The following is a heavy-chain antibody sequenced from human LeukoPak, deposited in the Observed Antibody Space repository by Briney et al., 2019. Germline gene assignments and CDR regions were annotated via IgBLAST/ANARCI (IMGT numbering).Heavy chain of an antibody. CDR3: AKGPAAMGWEGYFQH. CDR2: LSGSGGDT. Sequence: GGSLRLSCVASGFTFGHNAMAWVRQAPGKRLEWVSALSGSGGDTFYAGSVKGRFTISRDNSKNTLYLQLSSLRPDDTAVYYCAKGPAAMGWEGYFQHWGQGTLVTVSS. V-gene: IGHV3-23*01. J-gene: IGHJ1*01. CDR1: GFTFGHNA. D-gene: IGHD2-2*01.